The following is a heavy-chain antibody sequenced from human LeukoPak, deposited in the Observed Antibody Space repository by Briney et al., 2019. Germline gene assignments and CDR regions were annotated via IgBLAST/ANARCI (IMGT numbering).Heavy chain of an antibody. CDR2: INPSGGST. Sequence: ASVKVSCKASGYTFTSYYMHWVRQAPGQGLEWMGIINPSGGSTSYAQKFQGRVTMTRDTSTSTVYMELSSLRSEDTAVYYCARDISRLGDSSGDYYYYYGMDVWGQGTTVTVSS. CDR1: GYTFTSYY. V-gene: IGHV1-46*01. CDR3: ARDISRLGDSSGDYYYYYGMDV. J-gene: IGHJ6*02. D-gene: IGHD3-22*01.